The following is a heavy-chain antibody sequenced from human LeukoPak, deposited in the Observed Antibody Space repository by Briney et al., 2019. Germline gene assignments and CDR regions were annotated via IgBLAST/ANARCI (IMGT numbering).Heavy chain of an antibody. CDR3: ARGIAAAGHGMDV. Sequence: GGSLRLSCAASGLTFSGYIMNWVRQAPGRGLEWVSSISTSGTYMDYADSVKGRFIISRDNSKNSLFLQMNSLRAEDTAVYSCARGIAAAGHGMDVWGQGTTVTVSS. V-gene: IGHV3-21*01. D-gene: IGHD6-13*01. CDR1: GLTFSGYI. J-gene: IGHJ6*02. CDR2: ISTSGTYM.